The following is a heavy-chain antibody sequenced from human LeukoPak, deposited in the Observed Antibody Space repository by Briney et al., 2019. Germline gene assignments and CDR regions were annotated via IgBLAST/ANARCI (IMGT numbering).Heavy chain of an antibody. J-gene: IGHJ3*02. CDR2: IYYSGST. CDR3: ARDHSGSYYSWVAGAFDI. V-gene: IGHV4-59*01. Sequence: SETLSLTCTVSGGSISSYYWSWIRQPPGKGLEWIGYIYYSGSTNYNPSLKSRVTISVDTSKNQFSLKLSSVTAADTAVYYCARDHSGSYYSWVAGAFDIWGQGTMVTVSS. D-gene: IGHD1-26*01. CDR1: GGSISSYY.